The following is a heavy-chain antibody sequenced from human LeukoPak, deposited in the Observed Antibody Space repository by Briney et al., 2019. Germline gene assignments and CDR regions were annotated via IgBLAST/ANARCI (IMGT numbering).Heavy chain of an antibody. J-gene: IGHJ6*02. D-gene: IGHD5-12*01. CDR1: GGSISSYY. CDR3: ARRASGLYSGYDKRTYYYYGMDV. Sequence: SETLSLTCTVSGGSISSYYWSWIRQPSGKGLEWIGYIYYSGSTNYNPSLKSRVTISVDTSKNQFSLKLSSVTAADTAVYYCARRASGLYSGYDKRTYYYYGMDVWGQGTTVTVSS. CDR2: IYYSGST. V-gene: IGHV4-59*01.